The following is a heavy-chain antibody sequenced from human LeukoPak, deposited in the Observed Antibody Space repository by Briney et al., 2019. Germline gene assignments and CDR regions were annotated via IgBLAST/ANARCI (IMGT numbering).Heavy chain of an antibody. CDR3: SSHLSNAFDI. Sequence: PSETLSLTCTVSGGSIRSYYWSWIRQPPGKGLEWIGYIYHSGSTNYNPSLKSRVTMPVDTSKNQFSLKLSSVTAADTAVYYCSSHLSNAFDIWGQGTMVIVSS. V-gene: IGHV4-59*01. CDR1: GGSIRSYY. D-gene: IGHD2/OR15-2a*01. J-gene: IGHJ3*02. CDR2: IYHSGST.